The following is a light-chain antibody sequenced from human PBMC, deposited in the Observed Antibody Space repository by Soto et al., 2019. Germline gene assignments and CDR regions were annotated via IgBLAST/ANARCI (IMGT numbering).Light chain of an antibody. CDR1: QSILFSSNNKNY. CDR3: QHYNYWPPKT. J-gene: IGKJ1*01. Sequence: DIVMTQSPDSLAVSLGERATINCKSSQSILFSSNNKNYLAWYQQKPGQTPKLLIYGASTRATGVPARFSGSGSGTDFTLTISSLQSEDFAVYYCQHYNYWPPKTFGQGTKVDIK. V-gene: IGKV4-1*01. CDR2: GAS.